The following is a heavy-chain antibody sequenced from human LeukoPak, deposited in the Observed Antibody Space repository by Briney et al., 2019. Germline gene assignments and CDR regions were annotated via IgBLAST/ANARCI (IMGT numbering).Heavy chain of an antibody. V-gene: IGHV3-7*05. Sequence: PGGSLRLSCAASGFAFSSYWMSWVRQAPGKGLEWVANMKYDGSEIYYVDSVKGRFTISRDNAKNSLYLQMNSLRAEDTAVYYCAREGTITAYNFDYWGQGTLVIVSS. CDR2: MKYDGSEI. CDR1: GFAFSSYW. J-gene: IGHJ4*02. CDR3: AREGTITAYNFDY. D-gene: IGHD5-12*01.